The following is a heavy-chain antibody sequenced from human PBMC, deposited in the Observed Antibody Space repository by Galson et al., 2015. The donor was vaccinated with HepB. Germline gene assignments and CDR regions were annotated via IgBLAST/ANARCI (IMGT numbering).Heavy chain of an antibody. J-gene: IGHJ4*02. CDR3: VCWSGSSSGALNY. CDR1: GFTFNNYW. Sequence: SLRLSCAASGFTFNNYWMSWVRQAPGKGLEWEAHIKQDGSEKYYVDSVKGRFTISRDNAKNSLYLQMNTLRDEDTAVYYCVCWSGSSSGALNYWGQGTLVTVSS. D-gene: IGHD6-6*01. V-gene: IGHV3-7*03. CDR2: IKQDGSEK.